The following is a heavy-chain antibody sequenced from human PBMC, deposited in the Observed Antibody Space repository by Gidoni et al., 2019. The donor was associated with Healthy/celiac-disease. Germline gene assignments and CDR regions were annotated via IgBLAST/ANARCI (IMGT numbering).Heavy chain of an antibody. CDR3: ARYPTPGAEFQLIPRGWDANWFDP. V-gene: IGHV1-46*01. J-gene: IGHJ5*02. CDR2: INPSGGST. Sequence: QVQLVQSGAEVKKPGASVKVSCKASGYTFTSYSMHWVRQAPGPGLAWMGIINPSGGSTSYAQKFQGRVTMTRDTSTSTVYMELSSLRSEDTAVYYCARYPTPGAEFQLIPRGWDANWFDPWGQGTLVTVSS. CDR1: GYTFTSYS. D-gene: IGHD1-1*01.